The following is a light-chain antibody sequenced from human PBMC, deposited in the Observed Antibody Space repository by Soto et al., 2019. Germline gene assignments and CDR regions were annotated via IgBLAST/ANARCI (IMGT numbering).Light chain of an antibody. V-gene: IGKV3-11*01. CDR3: QQRSNWRDT. Sequence: VVSQSPATLSVSPGERATLSCRASHSVSSNLAWYQQKPGQAPRLLIYGVSTRATGFPARFSGSGSGTDFTLTISSLEPEDFAVYYCQQRSNWRDTFGQGTRLEIK. CDR2: GVS. CDR1: HSVSSN. J-gene: IGKJ5*01.